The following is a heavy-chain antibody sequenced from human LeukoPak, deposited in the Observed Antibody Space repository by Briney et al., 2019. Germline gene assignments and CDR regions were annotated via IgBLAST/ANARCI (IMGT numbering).Heavy chain of an antibody. V-gene: IGHV1-8*01. J-gene: IGHJ1*01. Sequence: ASVKVSCKASGYTFTSYDINWVRPATGQGLEWMGWMNPNSGNTGYAQKFQGRVTMTRNTSISTAYMELSSLRSEDTAVYYCARGDDSSGYSRSPPSEYFQHWGQGTLVTVSS. CDR1: GYTFTSYD. CDR3: ARGDDSSGYSRSPPSEYFQH. D-gene: IGHD3-22*01. CDR2: MNPNSGNT.